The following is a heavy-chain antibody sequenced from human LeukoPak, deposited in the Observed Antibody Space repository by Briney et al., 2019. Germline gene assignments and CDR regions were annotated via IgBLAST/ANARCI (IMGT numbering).Heavy chain of an antibody. J-gene: IGHJ4*02. Sequence: SETLSLTCTVSGVSTNTYYYWSWIRQPPGKGLEWIGYVDYSGRTKYSPSLKSRVTISVDTSKYRFSLELSSVTAADTAVYYCATNIPTPTTSPPLGYWGQGTLVTVSS. CDR1: GVSTNTYYY. CDR3: ATNIPTPTTSPPLGY. V-gene: IGHV4-59*08. CDR2: VDYSGRT. D-gene: IGHD1-26*01.